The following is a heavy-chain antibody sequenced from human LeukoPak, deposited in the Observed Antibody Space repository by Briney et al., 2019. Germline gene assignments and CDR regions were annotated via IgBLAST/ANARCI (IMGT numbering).Heavy chain of an antibody. V-gene: IGHV3-30*02. CDR3: AKATRLRYSGYDL. CDR1: GFTFSSYG. D-gene: IGHD5-12*01. Sequence: PGGSLGLSCAASGFTFSSYGMHWVRQAPGKGLEWVAFIRYDGSNKYYADSVKGRFTISRDNSKNTLYLQMNSLRAEDTAVYYCAKATRLRYSGYDLWGQGTLVTVSS. CDR2: IRYDGSNK. J-gene: IGHJ4*02.